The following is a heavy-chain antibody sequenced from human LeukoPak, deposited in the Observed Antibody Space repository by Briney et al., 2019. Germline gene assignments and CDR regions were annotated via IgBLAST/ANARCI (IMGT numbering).Heavy chain of an antibody. CDR1: GVSVSSNF. V-gene: IGHV3-66*01. Sequence: SGGSLRLSCAVSGVSVSSNFMIWVRQAPGKGLEWVSLIYSGGETSYADSVKGRFSISRDNSKNTLYLQMNSLRVEDTAVYYCTRDPPAVAINTYAWGQGTLVTVSS. CDR2: IYSGGET. CDR3: TRDPPAVAINTYA. J-gene: IGHJ5*02. D-gene: IGHD6-13*01.